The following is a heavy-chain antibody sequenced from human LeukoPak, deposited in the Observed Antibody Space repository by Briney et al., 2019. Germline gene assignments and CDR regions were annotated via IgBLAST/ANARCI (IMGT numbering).Heavy chain of an antibody. CDR2: ISGSGNT. CDR1: GFAFSYYA. CDR3: AKDIYSAYDLARAFDF. J-gene: IGHJ4*01. Sequence: GGSLRLSCAASGFAFSYYAMSWVRQAPGKGLEWVSGISGSGNTHYTDSVKGRFTISRDNSKSTLDLQMNSLRVEDTALYYCAKDIYSAYDLARAFDFWGQGTLVTVSS. D-gene: IGHD5-12*01. V-gene: IGHV3-23*01.